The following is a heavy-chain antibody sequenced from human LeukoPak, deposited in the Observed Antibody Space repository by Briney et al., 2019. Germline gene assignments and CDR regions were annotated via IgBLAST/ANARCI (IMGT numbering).Heavy chain of an antibody. J-gene: IGHJ4*02. D-gene: IGHD6-13*01. CDR2: FDPEDGET. Sequence: ASVKVSCKVSGYTLTELSMHWVRQAPGKGLEWMGGFDPEDGETIYAQKFQGRVTMTEDTSTDTAYMELSSLRSEDTAVYYCATDLIAAAVFAYWGQGTLVTVSS. CDR1: GYTLTELS. V-gene: IGHV1-24*01. CDR3: ATDLIAAAVFAY.